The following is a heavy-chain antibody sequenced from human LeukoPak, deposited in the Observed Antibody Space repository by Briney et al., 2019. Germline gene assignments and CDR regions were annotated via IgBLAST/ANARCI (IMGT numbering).Heavy chain of an antibody. J-gene: IGHJ4*02. CDR1: GGSISSYY. V-gene: IGHV4-59*01. D-gene: IGHD7-27*01. CDR2: IYYSGST. Sequence: SETLSLTCTVSGGSISSYYWSWIRQPPGKGLEWIGYIYYSGSTNYNPSLKSRVTISVDTSKNQFSLKLSSVTAADTAVYYCARVKGYWGSFDYWGQGTLVTVSS. CDR3: ARVKGYWGSFDY.